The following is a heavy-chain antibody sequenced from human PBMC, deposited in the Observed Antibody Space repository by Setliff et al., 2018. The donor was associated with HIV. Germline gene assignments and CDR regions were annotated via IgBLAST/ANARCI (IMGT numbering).Heavy chain of an antibody. CDR2: IYYSGST. CDR3: AREPDKIAAADS. V-gene: IGHV4-31*03. J-gene: IGHJ4*02. Sequence: NPSETLSLTCTVSGDSIGLSGYFWGWIRQHPGKGLEWIGYIYYSGSTFYNPSLKSRAAISIDTSKNQFFLKLKSVTVADTAVYYCAREPDKIAAADSWGQGTLVTVSS. CDR1: GDSIGLSGYF. D-gene: IGHD6-13*01.